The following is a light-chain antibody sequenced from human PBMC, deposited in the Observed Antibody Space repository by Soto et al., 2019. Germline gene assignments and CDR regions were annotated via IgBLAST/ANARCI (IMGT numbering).Light chain of an antibody. CDR2: DAY. CDR1: QSVDGY. V-gene: IGKV3-11*01. J-gene: IGKJ2*02. CDR3: QQRGKWPST. Sequence: EVVLTQSPDTLSLSPGAPATPSTRALQSVDGYVAWYDQKLGQAPRLLIYDAYTRATGVGARFTGSGSATDFSLTITGLEPEDFAVYYCQQRGKWPSTFGRGTEVEMK.